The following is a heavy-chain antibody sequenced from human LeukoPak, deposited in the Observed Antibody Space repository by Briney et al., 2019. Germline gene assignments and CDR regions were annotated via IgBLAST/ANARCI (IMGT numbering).Heavy chain of an antibody. CDR1: GGTFISYA. J-gene: IGHJ4*02. D-gene: IGHD4-17*01. Sequence: SVKVSCKASGGTFISYAISWVRQAPGQGLEGMGGIIPIFGTANYAQKFQGRVTITADESTSTAYMELSSLRSEDTAVYYCARTPPDYGIDYWGQGTLVTVSS. CDR3: ARTPPDYGIDY. CDR2: IIPIFGTA. V-gene: IGHV1-69*13.